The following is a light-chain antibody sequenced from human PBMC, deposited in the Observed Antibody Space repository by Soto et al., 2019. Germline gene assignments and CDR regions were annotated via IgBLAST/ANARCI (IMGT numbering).Light chain of an antibody. CDR1: SSDVGAYNY. CDR3: RSYTSTSTVV. CDR2: GVS. Sequence: QSALTQPASVSGSPGQSITISCSGTSSDVGAYNYVSWYQQHPGKAPKLMIYGVSDRPSRLSNRFSGSKSGNTASLTISGLQAEDEADYYCRSYTSTSTVVFGGGTKLTVL. V-gene: IGLV2-14*01. J-gene: IGLJ2*01.